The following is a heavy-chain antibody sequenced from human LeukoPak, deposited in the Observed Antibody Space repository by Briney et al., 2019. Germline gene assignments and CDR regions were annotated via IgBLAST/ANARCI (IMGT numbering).Heavy chain of an antibody. CDR3: ARIPPSNLNYFDY. Sequence: SETLSLTCSVSGGSVSNNYWNWIRQPPGKGLEWIGYIYYRGSTNYNPSLKSRVTISLDTSANQLSLKLNSVTAADTAVYYCARIPPSNLNYFDYWGQGILVTVSS. V-gene: IGHV4-59*02. D-gene: IGHD2-8*01. CDR1: GGSVSNNY. J-gene: IGHJ4*02. CDR2: IYYRGST.